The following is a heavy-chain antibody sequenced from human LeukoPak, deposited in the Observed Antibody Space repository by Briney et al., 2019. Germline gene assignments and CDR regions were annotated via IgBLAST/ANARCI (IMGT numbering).Heavy chain of an antibody. CDR3: ARVPAKLRSVTNWRSLLVDYYYYGMDV. J-gene: IGHJ6*02. Sequence: ASVKVSCKASGYTFTSYDINWVRQATGQGLEWMGWMNPNSGNTGYAQKFQGGVTMTRNTSISTAYMELSSLRSEDTAVYYCARVPAKLRSVTNWRSLLVDYYYYGMDVWGQGTTVTVSS. CDR2: MNPNSGNT. V-gene: IGHV1-8*01. CDR1: GYTFTSYD. D-gene: IGHD1-20*01.